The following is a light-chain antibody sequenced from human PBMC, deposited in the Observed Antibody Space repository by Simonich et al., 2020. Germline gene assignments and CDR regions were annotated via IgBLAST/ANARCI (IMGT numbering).Light chain of an antibody. CDR1: QSFFYSSNNKTY. V-gene: IGKV4-1*01. CDR2: WAS. Sequence: DIVMTQSPDSLAVSLGERATINRKSSQSFFYSSNNKTYLAWYQQKPGQPPKLLIYWASTRESGVPDRFSGSGSGTDFTLTISSLQAEDVAVYYCQQYYSTPYTFGQGTKLEIK. J-gene: IGKJ2*01. CDR3: QQYYSTPYT.